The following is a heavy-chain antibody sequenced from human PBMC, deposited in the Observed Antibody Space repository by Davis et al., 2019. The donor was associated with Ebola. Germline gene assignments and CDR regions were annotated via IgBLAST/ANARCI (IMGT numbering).Heavy chain of an antibody. J-gene: IGHJ4*02. D-gene: IGHD3-22*01. Sequence: PSETLSLTCTVYGGSISSYYWSWIRQPPGKGLEWIGYIYYSGSTNYNPSLKSRVTISVDTSKNQFSLKLSSVTAADTAVYYCARGYDSSGYYPYLFDYWGQGTLVTVSS. CDR1: GGSISSYY. CDR2: IYYSGST. V-gene: IGHV4-59*01. CDR3: ARGYDSSGYYPYLFDY.